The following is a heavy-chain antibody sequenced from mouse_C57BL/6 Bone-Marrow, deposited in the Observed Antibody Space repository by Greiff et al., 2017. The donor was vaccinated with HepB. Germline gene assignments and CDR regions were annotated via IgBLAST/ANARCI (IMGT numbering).Heavy chain of an antibody. Sequence: QVQLKQPGTELVKPGASVKLSCKASGNTFTSYWMHWVKQRPGQGLEWIGNINPSNGGTNYNEKFKSKATLTVDKSSSTAYMQLSSLTSEDSAVYYCARWPHYYGSSYGYAMDYWGQGTSVTVSS. CDR3: ARWPHYYGSSYGYAMDY. CDR2: INPSNGGT. V-gene: IGHV1-53*01. J-gene: IGHJ4*01. D-gene: IGHD1-1*01. CDR1: GNTFTSYW.